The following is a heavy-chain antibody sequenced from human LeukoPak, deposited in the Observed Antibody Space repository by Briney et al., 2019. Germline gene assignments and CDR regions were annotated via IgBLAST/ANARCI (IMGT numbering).Heavy chain of an antibody. V-gene: IGHV4-59*08. CDR2: IYYSGST. Sequence: SETLSLTCTVSGGSISSYYWSWIRQPPGKGLAWIGYIYYSGSTNYNPSLKSRVTISVDTSKNQFSLKLSSVTAADTAVYYCARRGDGYNYPHFDYWGQGTLVTVSS. J-gene: IGHJ4*02. D-gene: IGHD5-24*01. CDR3: ARRGDGYNYPHFDY. CDR1: GGSISSYY.